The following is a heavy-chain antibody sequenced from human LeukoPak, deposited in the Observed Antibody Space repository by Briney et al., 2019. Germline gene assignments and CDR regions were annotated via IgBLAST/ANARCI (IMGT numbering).Heavy chain of an antibody. CDR1: GGSFSVYY. CDR3: ARRKLGYCSSTSCYGGRYFDY. D-gene: IGHD2-2*01. Sequence: SETLSLTCAVYGGSFSVYYWCWIRHPPGKGLGWSGEIYHSGSTNYNPSLKRRVTISVDTSKNQFSLKLSSVTAADTAVYYCARRKLGYCSSTSCYGGRYFDYWGQGTLVTVSS. CDR2: IYHSGST. J-gene: IGHJ4*02. V-gene: IGHV4-34*01.